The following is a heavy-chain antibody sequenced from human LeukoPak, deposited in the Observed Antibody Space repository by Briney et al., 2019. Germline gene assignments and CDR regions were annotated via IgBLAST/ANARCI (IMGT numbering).Heavy chain of an antibody. J-gene: IGHJ6*02. CDR3: ARYSPFYYYGMDV. Sequence: GGSLRLSCAASGFTFSSYGMHWVRQAPGKGLEWVAFIRYDGSNKYYADSVKGRFTISRDNSKNTLYLQMNSLRAEDTAVYYCARYSPFYYYGMDVWGQGTTVTVSS. D-gene: IGHD2-15*01. CDR1: GFTFSSYG. V-gene: IGHV3-30*02. CDR2: IRYDGSNK.